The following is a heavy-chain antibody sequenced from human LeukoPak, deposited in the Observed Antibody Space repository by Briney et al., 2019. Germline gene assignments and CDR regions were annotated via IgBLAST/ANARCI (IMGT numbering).Heavy chain of an antibody. J-gene: IGHJ4*02. CDR2: INHSGST. V-gene: IGHV4-34*01. CDR3: ARGRDY. CDR1: GGSFSGYY. Sequence: SETLSLTCAVYGGSFSGYYWSWIRQPPGKGLEWIGEINHSGSTNYNPPLKSRVTISVDTSKNQFSLKLSSVTAADTAVYYCARGRDYWGQGTLVTVSS.